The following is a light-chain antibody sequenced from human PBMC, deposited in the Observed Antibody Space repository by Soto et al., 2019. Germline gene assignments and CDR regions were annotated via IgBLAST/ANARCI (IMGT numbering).Light chain of an antibody. CDR1: QSISRN. Sequence: EIVMTQSPPTLSVSPGERATPSCRASQSISRNLAWFQQKPGQAPSLLIFGASTRAAGIPARFSGSGSGTEFTLTISGLQSEDFAVYFCHQYENWPKTFGQGTKVDIK. J-gene: IGKJ1*01. CDR3: HQYENWPKT. CDR2: GAS. V-gene: IGKV3-15*01.